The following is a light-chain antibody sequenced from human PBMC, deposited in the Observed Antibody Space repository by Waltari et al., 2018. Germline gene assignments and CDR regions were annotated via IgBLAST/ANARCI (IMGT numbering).Light chain of an antibody. Sequence: QSGLTQPPPVSGAPGPRVTIPCTGSSPNIRAGYDVHWYQLLPGTAPKLLIYGNSNRPSGVPDRFSGSKSGTSASLAITGLQAEDEADYYCQSYDSSLSGSVFGGGTKLTVL. CDR3: QSYDSSLSGSV. CDR1: SPNIRAGYD. J-gene: IGLJ2*01. V-gene: IGLV1-40*01. CDR2: GNS.